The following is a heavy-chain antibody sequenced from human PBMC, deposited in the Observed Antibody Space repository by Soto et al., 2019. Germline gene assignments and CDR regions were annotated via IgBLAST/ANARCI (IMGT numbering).Heavy chain of an antibody. J-gene: IGHJ5*02. CDR2: INSDGSST. D-gene: IGHD3-3*01. Sequence: GSLXLSCAASGFTFSSYCMHWVRQAPGKGLVWVSRINSDGSSTSYADSVKGRFTISRDNAKNTLYLQMNSLRAEDTAVYYCASFRVFGVVRPWGQGTLVTVSS. CDR1: GFTFSSYC. CDR3: ASFRVFGVVRP. V-gene: IGHV3-74*01.